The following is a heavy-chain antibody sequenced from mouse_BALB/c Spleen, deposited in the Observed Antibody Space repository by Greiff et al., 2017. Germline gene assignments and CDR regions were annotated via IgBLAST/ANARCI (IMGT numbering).Heavy chain of an antibody. CDR3: ARTSGYGSYWDFDV. V-gene: IGHV1-20*02. J-gene: IGHJ1*01. CDR2: INPYNGDT. Sequence: VQLQQSGPELVKPGASVKISCKASGYSFTGYFMNWVMQSHGKSLEWIGRINPYNGDTFYNQKFKGKATLTVDKSSSTAHMELRSLASEDSAVYYCARTSGYGSYWDFDVWGAGTTVTVSS. CDR1: GYSFTGYF. D-gene: IGHD1-2*01.